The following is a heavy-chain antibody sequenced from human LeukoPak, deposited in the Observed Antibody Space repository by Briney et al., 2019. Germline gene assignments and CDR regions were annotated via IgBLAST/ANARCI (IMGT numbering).Heavy chain of an antibody. Sequence: SETLSLTCTVSGGSISGYYWSWIRQPPGKGLEWIGYIYYSGSTNYNPSLKSRVTISVDTSKNQFSLKLTSVTAADTAVYYCARTGVVATSYFFDYWGQGILVTVSS. V-gene: IGHV4-59*01. J-gene: IGHJ4*02. CDR2: IYYSGST. D-gene: IGHD5-12*01. CDR1: GGSISGYY. CDR3: ARTGVVATSYFFDY.